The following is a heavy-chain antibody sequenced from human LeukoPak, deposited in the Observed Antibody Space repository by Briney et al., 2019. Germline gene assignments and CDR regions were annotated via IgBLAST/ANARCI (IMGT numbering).Heavy chain of an antibody. D-gene: IGHD3-22*01. CDR2: INPNSGRA. CDR1: GYTFTNYN. V-gene: IGHV1-8*01. J-gene: IGHJ5*02. Sequence: GASVKVSCKASGYTFTNYNIDWVRQATGQGLEWMGWINPNSGRAGCVQKFQGRVNITRDTSISTAYMELSSLRSEDTAVYYCVRVYHDGSFESGNWSDPWGQGTLVTVSS. CDR3: VRVYHDGSFESGNWSDP.